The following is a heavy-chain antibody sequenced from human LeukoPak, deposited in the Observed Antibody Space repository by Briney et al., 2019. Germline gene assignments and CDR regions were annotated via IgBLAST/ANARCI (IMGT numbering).Heavy chain of an antibody. CDR2: INSCGSST. D-gene: IGHD3-22*01. Sequence: GGPLRLFCAVSGLTFCRYWMHWVRKAPGKGRVGVSRINSCGSSTSYADSVKGRFTISRDNAKNTLYLQMNSLRAEDTAVYYCARRSSGPLYYYYYYMDVWGKGTTVTVSS. CDR3: ARRSSGPLYYYYYYMDV. J-gene: IGHJ6*03. CDR1: GLTFCRYW. V-gene: IGHV3-74*01.